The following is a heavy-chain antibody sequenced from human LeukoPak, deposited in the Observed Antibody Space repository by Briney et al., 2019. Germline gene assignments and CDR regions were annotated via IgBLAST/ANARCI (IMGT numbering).Heavy chain of an antibody. J-gene: IGHJ3*01. CDR1: GGSISSRPYC. Sequence: SETLSLTCTVSGGSISSRPYCWGWIRQPPGKGLEWLGSFFYSGSTYYKPSLKGRVTISVDTSKNQFSLKLSSVTAADTAVYYCARDLHRLGRDAFDVWGQGTMVTVSS. CDR2: FFYSGST. CDR3: ARDLHRLGRDAFDV. V-gene: IGHV4-39*07. D-gene: IGHD6-19*01.